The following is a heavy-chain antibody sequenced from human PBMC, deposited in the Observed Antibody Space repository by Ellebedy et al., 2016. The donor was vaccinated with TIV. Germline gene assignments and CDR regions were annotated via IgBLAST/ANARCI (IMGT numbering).Heavy chain of an antibody. CDR1: GYSFTSYW. V-gene: IGHV5-51*01. D-gene: IGHD2-15*01. CDR3: ARQDCSGGSCYPYDAFDI. CDR2: IYPGDSDT. J-gene: IGHJ3*02. Sequence: GESLKISXKGSGYSFTSYWIGWVRQMPGKGLEWMGIIYPGDSDTRYSPSFQGQVTISADKSISTAYLQWSSLKASDTAMYYCARQDCSGGSCYPYDAFDIWGQGTMVTVSS.